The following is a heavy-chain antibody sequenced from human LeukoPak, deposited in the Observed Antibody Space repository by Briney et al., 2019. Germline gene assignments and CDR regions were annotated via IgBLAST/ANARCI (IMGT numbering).Heavy chain of an antibody. V-gene: IGHV4-30-2*01. CDR2: IYHSGST. CDR1: GGSISSGGYY. Sequence: SETLCLTCTVSGGSISSGGYYWSWIRQPPGKGLEWIGYIYHSGSTYYNPSLKSRVTISVDRSKNQFSLKLSSVTAADTAVYYCARGGWYSSSSFFTYFNYWGQGTLVTVSS. J-gene: IGHJ4*02. CDR3: ARGGWYSSSSFFTYFNY. D-gene: IGHD6-6*01.